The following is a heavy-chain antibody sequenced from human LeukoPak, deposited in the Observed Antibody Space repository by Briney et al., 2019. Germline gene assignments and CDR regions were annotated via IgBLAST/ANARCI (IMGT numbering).Heavy chain of an antibody. CDR3: ALAATYYYYGMDV. CDR2: ISSRGSTI. V-gene: IGHV3-48*03. Sequence: QSGGSLRLSCAASGFTFSSYEMNWVRQAPGKGLEWVSYISSRGSTIYYADSVKGRFTISRDNAKNSLYLQMNSLRAEDTAVYYCALAATYYYYGMDVWGKGTTVTVSS. CDR1: GFTFSSYE. J-gene: IGHJ6*04. D-gene: IGHD2-15*01.